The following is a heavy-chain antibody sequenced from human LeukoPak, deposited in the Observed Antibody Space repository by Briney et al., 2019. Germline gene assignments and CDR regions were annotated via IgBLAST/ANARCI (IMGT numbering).Heavy chain of an antibody. Sequence: GGSLRLSCTASGFTFSSYWMSWARQAPGKGLEWVSNIGSGGTTRYYADSVKGRFSISRDNAKNSLYLQMNSLRVEDTGVYYCALLAVASDFDYWGQGALVTVSS. V-gene: IGHV3-48*04. J-gene: IGHJ4*02. D-gene: IGHD6-19*01. CDR2: IGSGGTTR. CDR3: ALLAVASDFDY. CDR1: GFTFSSYW.